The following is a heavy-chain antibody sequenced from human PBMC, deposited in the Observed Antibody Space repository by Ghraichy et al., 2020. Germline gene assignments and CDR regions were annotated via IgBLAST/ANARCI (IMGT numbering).Heavy chain of an antibody. Sequence: SETLSLTCTVSGGSISSGDYYWSWIRQPPGKGLEWIGYIYYSGSTYYNPSLKSRVTISVDTSKNQFSLKLSSVTAADTAVYYCASSTGIYSAEEYWGQGTLVTVSS. CDR1: GGSISSGDYY. D-gene: IGHD2-21*01. CDR3: ASSTGIYSAEEY. CDR2: IYYSGST. J-gene: IGHJ4*02. V-gene: IGHV4-30-4*01.